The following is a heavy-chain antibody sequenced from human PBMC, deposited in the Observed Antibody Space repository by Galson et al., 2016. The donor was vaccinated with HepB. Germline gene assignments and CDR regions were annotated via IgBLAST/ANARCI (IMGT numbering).Heavy chain of an antibody. J-gene: IGHJ3*02. D-gene: IGHD2-2*01. V-gene: IGHV2-70*01. Sequence: PALVKPTQTLTLTCTFSGFSLSSTGMCVSWIRQPPGKALEWLALVDWDDDKFYSSSLKIRLIISKYPTKNQVVLTTTNMDPVDTAMYFYARRNALDSFDIWVQGTMLTVSS. CDR2: VDWDDDK. CDR1: GFSLSSTGMC. CDR3: ARRNALDSFDI.